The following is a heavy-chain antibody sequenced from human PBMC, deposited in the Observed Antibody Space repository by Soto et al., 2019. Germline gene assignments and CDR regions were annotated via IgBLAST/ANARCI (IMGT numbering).Heavy chain of an antibody. CDR2: INPSGGST. D-gene: IGHD2-15*01. CDR1: GYTFTSYY. V-gene: IGHV1-46*03. J-gene: IGHJ6*03. CDR3: ARGYCSGGSCYPGYYYYYYMDV. Sequence: ASVKVSCKASGYTFTSYYMHWVRQAPGQGLEWMGIINPSGGSTSYAQKFQGRVTMTRDTSTSTVYMELSSLRSEDTAVYYCARGYCSGGSCYPGYYYYYYMDVWGKGTTVTVSS.